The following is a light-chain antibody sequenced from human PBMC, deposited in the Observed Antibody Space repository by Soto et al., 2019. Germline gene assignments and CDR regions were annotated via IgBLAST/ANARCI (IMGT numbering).Light chain of an antibody. CDR1: QSISSW. J-gene: IGKJ1*01. CDR3: QQNNSYSRP. CDR2: DAS. Sequence: DIQMTQSPSTLSASVGDRVTITCRASQSISSWLAWYQQKPGKAPKLLIYDASSLESGVPSRFSGSGSGTIFTFTFIILLLDDFATFYCQQNNSYSRPFAKGTKWEIK. V-gene: IGKV1-5*01.